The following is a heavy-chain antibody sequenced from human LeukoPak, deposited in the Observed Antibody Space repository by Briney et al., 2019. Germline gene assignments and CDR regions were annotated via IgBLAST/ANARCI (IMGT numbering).Heavy chain of an antibody. CDR2: ISAYSDNT. V-gene: IGHV1-18*01. CDR1: GYTFTSCG. Sequence: ASVKVSCKASGYTFTSCGINWVRQAPGQGLEWMGWISAYSDNTNYAQKLQGRVTMTTDTSTSTAYMELRSLRSDDTAVYYCARERPSGYSFDYWGQGTLVTVSS. J-gene: IGHJ4*02. D-gene: IGHD3-3*01. CDR3: ARERPSGYSFDY.